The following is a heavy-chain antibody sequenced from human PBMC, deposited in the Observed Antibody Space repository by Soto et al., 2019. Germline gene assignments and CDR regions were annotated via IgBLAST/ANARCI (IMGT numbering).Heavy chain of an antibody. D-gene: IGHD6-13*01. V-gene: IGHV1-69*13. CDR2: IIPIFGTA. J-gene: IGHJ4*02. Sequence: SVKASCKASGATFSSYAISWVRQAPGQGLEWMGGIIPIFGTANYAQMFQGRVTITADESTGTAYMELSSLRSEDTAVYYCAIDLASSSWTEIDYWGQGTLVTVSS. CDR3: AIDLASSSWTEIDY. CDR1: GATFSSYA.